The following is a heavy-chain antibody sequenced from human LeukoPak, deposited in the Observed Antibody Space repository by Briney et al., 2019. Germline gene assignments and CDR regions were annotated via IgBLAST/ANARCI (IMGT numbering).Heavy chain of an antibody. V-gene: IGHV1-18*01. CDR2: ISAYNGNT. J-gene: IGHJ4*02. D-gene: IGHD6-13*01. CDR3: VLWYSSSWWRDY. CDR1: GYTFTSYG. Sequence: ASVKVSCKASGYTFTSYGISWVRQAPGQGLEWMGWISAYNGNTNYAQKLQGRVTMTTDTSTSTAYMELRSLRSDDTAVYYCVLWYSSSWWRDYWGQGTLVTVSS.